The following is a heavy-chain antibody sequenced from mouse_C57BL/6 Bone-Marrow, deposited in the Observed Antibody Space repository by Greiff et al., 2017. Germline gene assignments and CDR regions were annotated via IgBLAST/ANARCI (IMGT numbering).Heavy chain of an antibody. CDR3: ARFYYDYDGFAY. Sequence: VHVKQSGPELVKPGASVKISCKASGYTFTDYYMNWVKQSHGKSLEWIGDINPNNGGTSYNQKFKGKATLTVDKSSSTAYMELRSLTSEDSAVYYCARFYYDYDGFAYWGQGTLVTVSA. D-gene: IGHD2-4*01. V-gene: IGHV1-26*01. J-gene: IGHJ3*01. CDR1: GYTFTDYY. CDR2: INPNNGGT.